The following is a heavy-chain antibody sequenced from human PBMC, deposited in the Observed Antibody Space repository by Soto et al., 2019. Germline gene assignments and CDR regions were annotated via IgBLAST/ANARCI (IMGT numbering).Heavy chain of an antibody. V-gene: IGHV1-18*04. CDR1: GYTFTSYG. J-gene: IGHJ3*02. Sequence: ASVKVSCKASGYTFTSYGISWVRQAPGQGLEWMGWISAYNGNTNYAQKLQGRVTMTTDASTSTAYMELRSLRSDDTAVYYCERGGLRRDGYNYQHAFDIWDQGTMVTVSS. CDR2: ISAYNGNT. CDR3: ERGGLRRDGYNYQHAFDI. D-gene: IGHD5-12*01.